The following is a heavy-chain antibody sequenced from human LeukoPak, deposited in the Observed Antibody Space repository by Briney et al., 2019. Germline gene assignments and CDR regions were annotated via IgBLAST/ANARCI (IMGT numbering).Heavy chain of an antibody. CDR3: ASCQPPPDY. J-gene: IGHJ4*02. CDR1: GFTFSSYR. Sequence: IPGRSLRLSYAASGFTFSSYRMNWVRHAARKWLEWVSSISSSSSYIYYADSVTGRFTISRDNTKNSLYLQMNSLRAEDTAVYYCASCQPPPDYWGQGTLVTVSS. CDR2: ISSSSSYI. V-gene: IGHV3-21*01. D-gene: IGHD1-14*01.